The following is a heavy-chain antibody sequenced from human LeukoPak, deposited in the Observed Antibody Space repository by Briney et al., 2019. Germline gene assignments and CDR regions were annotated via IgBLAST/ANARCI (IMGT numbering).Heavy chain of an antibody. CDR1: GFTLSNYS. V-gene: IGHV3-48*01. Sequence: GGSLRLSCAVSGFTLSNYSMNWVRQAPGKGLEWISYISGSGFTIHYADSVKGRFTISRDNAKNSLYLQMNSLRAEDTAVYYCARGRGGGSYYYYYYMDVWGKGTTVTVSS. J-gene: IGHJ6*03. D-gene: IGHD3-16*01. CDR2: ISGSGFTI. CDR3: ARGRGGGSYYYYYYMDV.